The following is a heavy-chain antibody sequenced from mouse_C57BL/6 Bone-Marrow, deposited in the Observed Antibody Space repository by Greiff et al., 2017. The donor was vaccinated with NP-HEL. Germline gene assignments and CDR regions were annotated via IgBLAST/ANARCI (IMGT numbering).Heavy chain of an antibody. CDR1: GFNIKDDY. CDR2: IDPENGDT. V-gene: IGHV14-4*01. J-gene: IGHJ2*01. Sequence: EVQLQPSGAELVRPGASVKLSCTASGFNIKDDYMHWVKQRPEQGLEWIGWIDPENGDTESASKFQGKDTLKADTSSNTAYMQPSSRTFEDTADYSCTTRGFFYYGYDGDYWGQGTTLTVSS. D-gene: IGHD2-2*01. CDR3: TTRGFFYYGYDGDY.